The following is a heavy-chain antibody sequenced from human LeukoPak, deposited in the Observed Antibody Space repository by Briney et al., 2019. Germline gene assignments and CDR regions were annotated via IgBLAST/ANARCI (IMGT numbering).Heavy chain of an antibody. CDR3: ATGKNFDY. D-gene: IGHD4-23*01. Sequence: GGSLRLSCAASGFTFSSYSMNWVRQAPGKGLEWVSSISSNSSYIYYADSVKGRFTISRDNAKNSLYLQMNSLRAEDTAVYYCATGKNFDYWGQGTLVTVSS. CDR2: ISSNSSYI. V-gene: IGHV3-21*01. CDR1: GFTFSSYS. J-gene: IGHJ4*02.